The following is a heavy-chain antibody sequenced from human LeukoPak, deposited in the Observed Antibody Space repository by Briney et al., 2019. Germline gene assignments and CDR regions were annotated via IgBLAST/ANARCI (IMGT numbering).Heavy chain of an antibody. CDR2: ISSSNSYM. CDR1: GFTFSSYT. CDR3: ARLYSNYLDY. D-gene: IGHD4-11*01. Sequence: GGSLRLSCAASGFTFSSYTMNWVRQTPGKGLEWVSSISSSNSYMYYADSVKGRFTISRDNAKNSLYLQMNSLRAEDTAVYYCARLYSNYLDYWGQGTLVTVSS. J-gene: IGHJ4*02. V-gene: IGHV3-21*01.